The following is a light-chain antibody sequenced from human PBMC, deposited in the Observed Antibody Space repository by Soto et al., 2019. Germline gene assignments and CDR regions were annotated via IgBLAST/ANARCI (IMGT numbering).Light chain of an antibody. CDR1: SSNIGNNY. Sequence: QSVLTQPPSASGTPGQRVTISCSGSSSNIGNNYVYWYQQFPGTAPKLVIYRNNQRPSGVPDRFSGSKSGTSASLAISGLRSEDEADYYCAAWDDSLSGLVFGGGTKLTVL. V-gene: IGLV1-47*01. CDR2: RNN. J-gene: IGLJ2*01. CDR3: AAWDDSLSGLV.